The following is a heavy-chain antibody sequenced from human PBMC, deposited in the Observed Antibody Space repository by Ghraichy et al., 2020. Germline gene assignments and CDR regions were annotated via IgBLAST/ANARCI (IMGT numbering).Heavy chain of an antibody. D-gene: IGHD3-10*01. J-gene: IGHJ4*02. V-gene: IGHV1-69*13. CDR1: GGTFSSYA. Sequence: SVKVSCKASGGTFSSYAISWVRQAPGQGLEWMGGIIPIFGTANYAQKFQGRVTITADESTSTAYMELSSLRSEDTAVYYCAREPYYPSPFDYWGQGTLVTVSS. CDR2: IIPIFGTA. CDR3: AREPYYPSPFDY.